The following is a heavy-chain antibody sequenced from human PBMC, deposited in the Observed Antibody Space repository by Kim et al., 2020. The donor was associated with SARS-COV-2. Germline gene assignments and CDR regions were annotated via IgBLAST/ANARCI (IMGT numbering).Heavy chain of an antibody. D-gene: IGHD2-15*01. CDR2: INAGNGNT. J-gene: IGHJ4*02. V-gene: IGHV1-3*01. Sequence: ASVKVSCKASGYIFTSYAIHWVRQAPGQRFEWMGWINAGNGNTKYSQNLQGRVTITRDTSASAAYMEVSSLRFEDTAVYYCARDCSGGSCYGDYFDYWGQGTLVTVSS. CDR3: ARDCSGGSCYGDYFDY. CDR1: GYIFTSYA.